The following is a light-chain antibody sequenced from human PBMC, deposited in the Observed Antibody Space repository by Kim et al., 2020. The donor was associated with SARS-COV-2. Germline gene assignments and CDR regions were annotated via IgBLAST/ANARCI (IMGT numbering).Light chain of an antibody. CDR1: QSINAY. V-gene: IGKV1-39*01. CDR3: QQSQTAPLLT. CDR2: AAS. J-gene: IGKJ4*01. Sequence: DIQMTQSPSSLAASVGDRVTITCRASQSINAYLNWYQQKPGKAPKLLIYAASTLQSGVPSRFSVSGSGTDFTLTITSLQPEDFATYYCQQSQTAPLLTFGGGTKVDIK.